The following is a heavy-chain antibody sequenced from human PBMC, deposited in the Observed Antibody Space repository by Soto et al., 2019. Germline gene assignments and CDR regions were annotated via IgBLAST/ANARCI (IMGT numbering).Heavy chain of an antibody. CDR3: AKDNYYGSGIPGYYDY. CDR1: GFTFSSYA. D-gene: IGHD3-10*01. CDR2: ISGSGGST. V-gene: IGHV3-23*01. J-gene: IGHJ4*02. Sequence: GGSLRLSCAASGFTFSSYAMSWVRQAPGKGLEWVSAISGSGGSTYYADSVKGRFTISRDNSKNTLYLQMNSLRAEDTAVYYCAKDNYYGSGIPGYYDYWRQGTLVTVSS.